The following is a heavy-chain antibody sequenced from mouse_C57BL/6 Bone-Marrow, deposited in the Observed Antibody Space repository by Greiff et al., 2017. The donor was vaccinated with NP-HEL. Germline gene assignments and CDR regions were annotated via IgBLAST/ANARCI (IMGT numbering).Heavy chain of an antibody. D-gene: IGHD1-1*01. CDR1: GFNIKNTY. Sequence: EVQLQQSVAELVRPGASVKLSCTASGFNIKNTYMHWVKQRPEQGLEWIGRIDPANGNTKYAPKFQGKATITADTSSNTAYLQLSSLTSEDTAIYYCALHYYGRSYVFAYWGQGTLVTVSA. CDR2: IDPANGNT. J-gene: IGHJ3*01. V-gene: IGHV14-3*01. CDR3: ALHYYGRSYVFAY.